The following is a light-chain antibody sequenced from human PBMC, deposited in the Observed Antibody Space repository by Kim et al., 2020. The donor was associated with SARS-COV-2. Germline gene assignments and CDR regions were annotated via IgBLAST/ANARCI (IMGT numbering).Light chain of an antibody. CDR1: SLRSYY. CDR2: GKN. CDR3: NSRDSSGNHWV. V-gene: IGLV3-19*01. J-gene: IGLJ3*02. Sequence: SSELTQDPAVSVALGQTVRITCQGDSLRSYYASWYQQKPGQAPVLVIYGKNNRPSGIPDRFSGSSSGNTASLTITGAQAEAEADYYCNSRDSSGNHWVF.